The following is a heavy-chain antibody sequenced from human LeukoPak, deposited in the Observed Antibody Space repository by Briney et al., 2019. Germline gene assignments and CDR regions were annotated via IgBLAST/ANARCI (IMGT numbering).Heavy chain of an antibody. D-gene: IGHD3-3*01. Sequence: GASVKVSCKASGYTFTGYCMHWVRQAPGQGLEWMGWINPNSGGTNYAQKFQGRVTVTRDTSISTAYMELSRLRSDDTAVYYCARDTVRFLEWFPLYFDYWGQGTLVTVSS. CDR2: INPNSGGT. J-gene: IGHJ4*02. CDR3: ARDTVRFLEWFPLYFDY. CDR1: GYTFTGYC. V-gene: IGHV1-2*02.